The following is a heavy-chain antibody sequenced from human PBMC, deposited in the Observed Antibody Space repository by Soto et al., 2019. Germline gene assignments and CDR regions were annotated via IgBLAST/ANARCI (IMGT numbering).Heavy chain of an antibody. CDR1: GGSISSGDYY. D-gene: IGHD6-13*01. V-gene: IGHV4-31*03. CDR3: ARPKTIGAAAGKGWFDP. Sequence: PSETLSLTCTVSGGSISSGDYYWSWIRQHPGKGLEWIGYIYYSGSTYYNPSLKNRVTISVDTSKNQFSLKLTSATAADTSMYYCARPKTIGAAAGKGWFDPWGQGTLVTVS. J-gene: IGHJ5*02. CDR2: IYYSGST.